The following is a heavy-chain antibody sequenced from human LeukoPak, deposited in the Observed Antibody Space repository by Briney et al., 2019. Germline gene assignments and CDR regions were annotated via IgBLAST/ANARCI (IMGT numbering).Heavy chain of an antibody. D-gene: IGHD6-19*01. CDR3: ARRDTGWNYCDY. CDR2: IHYKGST. V-gene: IGHV4-59*08. Sequence: SETLSLTCTISGDSINGHYWSWIRQPPGKRLEWIGDIHYKGSTNYNLSLKSRVTISVDTSKNHLSLKLTSVLAADTAIYYCARRDTGWNYCDYWGQGILVTVSS. CDR1: GDSINGHY. J-gene: IGHJ4*02.